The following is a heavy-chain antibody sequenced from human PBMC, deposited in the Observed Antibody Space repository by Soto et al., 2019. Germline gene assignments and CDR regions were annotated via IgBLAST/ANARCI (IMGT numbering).Heavy chain of an antibody. J-gene: IGHJ4*02. CDR3: AHRTTVLPTFFDC. D-gene: IGHD4-17*01. CDR2: IYWDDDK. CDR1: GFSLSTSGEG. V-gene: IGHV2-5*02. Sequence: QITLKESGPTQVKSTQTLTLTFALSGFSLSTSGEGVGWIRQPPGKALEWLALIYWDDDKRYSPSLESRLTVTKDTSNNHVVLTMTNMDHVDTATYYCAHRTTVLPTFFDCWCQGTLVTVSS.